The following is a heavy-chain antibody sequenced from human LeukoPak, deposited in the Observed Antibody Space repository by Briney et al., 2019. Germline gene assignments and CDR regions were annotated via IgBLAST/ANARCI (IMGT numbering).Heavy chain of an antibody. CDR1: GFTFSSYW. CDR3: ARCIGLRYDYVWVSYRYDYFDY. D-gene: IGHD3-16*02. V-gene: IGHV3-7*01. Sequence: GGSLRLSCAASGFTFSSYWMSWVRQAPGKGLEWVANIKQDGSEKYYVDSVKGRFTISRDNAKNSLYLQMNSLRAEDTAVYYCARCIGLRYDYVWVSYRYDYFDYWGQGTLVTVSS. J-gene: IGHJ4*02. CDR2: IKQDGSEK.